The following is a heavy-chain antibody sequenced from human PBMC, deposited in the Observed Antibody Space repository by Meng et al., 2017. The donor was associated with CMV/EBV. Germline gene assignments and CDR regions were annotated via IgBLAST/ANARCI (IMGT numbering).Heavy chain of an antibody. CDR2: IRYDGSNK. V-gene: IGHV3-30*02. CDR1: GFTFSSYG. D-gene: IGHD3-3*01. J-gene: IGHJ6*02. Sequence: GGSLRLSCAASGFTFSSYGMHWVRQAPGKGLEWVAFIRYDGSNKYYADSVKGRFTISRDNSKNTLYLQMNSLRAEDTAVYYCAKEPDTYYDFWSGYYYYYYGMDVWGQGTTVTDSS. CDR3: AKEPDTYYDFWSGYYYYYYGMDV.